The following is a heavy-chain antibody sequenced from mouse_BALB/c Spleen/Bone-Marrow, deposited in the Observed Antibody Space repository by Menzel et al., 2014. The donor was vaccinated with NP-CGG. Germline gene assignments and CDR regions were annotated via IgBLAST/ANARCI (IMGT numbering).Heavy chain of an antibody. CDR3: ARGDYDYAMDY. V-gene: IGHV2-9*02. D-gene: IGHD2-4*01. CDR2: IWAGGTT. CDR1: GFSLPRFG. J-gene: IGHJ4*01. Sequence: VKLVESGPGLAAPTQSLSITCTVSGFSLPRFGVHWVRQPPGKGLEWLGIIWAGGTTNYNSALMSRLSVSKDNSKSQVFLKMNSLQTDDTAMYYCARGDYDYAMDYWGQGTSVTVSS.